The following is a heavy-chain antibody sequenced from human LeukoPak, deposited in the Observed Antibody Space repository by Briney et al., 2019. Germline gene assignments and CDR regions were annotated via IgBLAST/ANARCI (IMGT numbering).Heavy chain of an antibody. V-gene: IGHV3-30*02. CDR1: AFPFSTYT. D-gene: IGHD3-10*01. Sequence: GGSLRLSCAASAFPFSTYTMHWVRQAPGKGLEWVAFIRYDGSNKYYADSVKGRFTISRDNSKNTLYLQMNSLRAEDTAVYSCAKDYRYYGSGSHMDVWGKGTTVTISS. CDR3: AKDYRYYGSGSHMDV. CDR2: IRYDGSNK. J-gene: IGHJ6*03.